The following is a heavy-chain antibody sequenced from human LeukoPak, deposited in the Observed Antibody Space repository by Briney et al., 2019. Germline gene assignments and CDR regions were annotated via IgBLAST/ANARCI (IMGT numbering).Heavy chain of an antibody. CDR2: INSKSRYI. J-gene: IGHJ4*02. CDR1: GFTFSSYS. V-gene: IGHV3-21*01. CDR3: ARADRSSSRLDC. D-gene: IGHD6-6*01. Sequence: GGSLRLSCAASGFTFSSYSMNWGRQAPGKGLEWVSSINSKSRYIYYADSLKGRFTISRDNVKNSVYLQMNRLSAEDTAVYFCARADRSSSRLDCWGQGTLVTVSS.